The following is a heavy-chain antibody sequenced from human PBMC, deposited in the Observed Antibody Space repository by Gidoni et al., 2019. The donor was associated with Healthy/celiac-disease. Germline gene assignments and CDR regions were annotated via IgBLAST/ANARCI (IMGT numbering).Heavy chain of an antibody. V-gene: IGHV3-23*01. CDR1: GFTFSSYA. D-gene: IGHD3-10*01. J-gene: IGHJ4*02. CDR2: ISGSGGST. CDR3: AILWFGEPLGFDY. Sequence: EVQLLESGGGLVQPGGSLRLSCAASGFTFSSYAMSWVRQAPGKGLEWVSAISGSGGSTYYADSVKGRFTISRDNSKNTLYLQMNSLRAEDTAVYYCAILWFGEPLGFDYWGQGTLVTVSS.